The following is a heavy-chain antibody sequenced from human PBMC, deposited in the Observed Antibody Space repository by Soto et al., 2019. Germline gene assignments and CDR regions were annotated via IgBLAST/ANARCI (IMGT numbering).Heavy chain of an antibody. CDR3: ARGLITGSYYDAFDI. CDR1: GGSFIVYI. J-gene: IGHJ3*02. D-gene: IGHD1-26*01. Sequence: SETLSLTCDVYGGSFIVYIFTWIRQTPGKGLQWIGQINHSGSANYNPSLKSRVTISVHTSNSQFSLELSSVTAADTAVYYCARGLITGSYYDAFDIWGQGTMVTVSS. V-gene: IGHV4-34*01. CDR2: INHSGSA.